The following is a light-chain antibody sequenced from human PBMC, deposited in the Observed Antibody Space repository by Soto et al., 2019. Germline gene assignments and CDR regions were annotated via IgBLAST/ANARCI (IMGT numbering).Light chain of an antibody. J-gene: IGKJ5*01. CDR1: QTIYSN. Sequence: EIVLTQSPGTLSLSPGERATISCRASQTIYSNVAWYQQRPGQAPRLLIYRASARATGIPARFSGSGSGTDFTLTISSLQPEDFATYYCQQSYSTPVTFGQGTRLEIK. CDR2: RAS. V-gene: IGKV3-15*01. CDR3: QQSYSTPVT.